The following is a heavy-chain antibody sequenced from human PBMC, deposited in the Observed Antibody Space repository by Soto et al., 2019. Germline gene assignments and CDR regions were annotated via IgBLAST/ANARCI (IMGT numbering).Heavy chain of an antibody. D-gene: IGHD3-16*01. Sequence: QVQLQESGPGLVKPSQTLSLTCTVSGGSISSGGYYWSWIRQHPGKGLEWIGYIYYSGSTYYNPSLKSRVTISVDTSKNQFSLKLSSVTATDTAVYYCARDGPPITVRGMDVWGQGTTVTVSS. J-gene: IGHJ6*02. V-gene: IGHV4-31*03. CDR2: IYYSGST. CDR3: ARDGPPITVRGMDV. CDR1: GGSISSGGYY.